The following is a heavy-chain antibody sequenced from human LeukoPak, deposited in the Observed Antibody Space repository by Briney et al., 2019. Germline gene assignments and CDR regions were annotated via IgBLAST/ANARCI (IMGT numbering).Heavy chain of an antibody. CDR1: GGSISGYY. CDR2: IYYSGTT. V-gene: IGHV4-59*12. CDR3: ARDRYDSSRTAAFDI. D-gene: IGHD3-22*01. Sequence: PSETLSLTCSVSGGSISGYYWSWIRQPPGKGLEWIGYIYYSGTTIYNPSLKSRLTISLDTSKNQFSLNLSSVTAADTAVYYCARDRYDSSRTAAFDIWGQGTMVTVSS. J-gene: IGHJ3*02.